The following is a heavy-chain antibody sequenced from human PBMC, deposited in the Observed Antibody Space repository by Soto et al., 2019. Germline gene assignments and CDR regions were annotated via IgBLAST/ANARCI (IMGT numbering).Heavy chain of an antibody. CDR3: ATVDIWFGARKSWFDP. D-gene: IGHD3-10*01. CDR1: GGSISSGGYY. J-gene: IGHJ5*02. CDR2: IYYSGST. V-gene: IGHV4-31*02. Sequence: LSLTCTVSGGSISSGGYYWSWIRQHPGKGLEWIGYIYYSGSTYYNPSLKSRVTISVDTSKNQFSLKLSSVTAADTAVYYCATVDIWFGARKSWFDPWGQGTLVTVSS.